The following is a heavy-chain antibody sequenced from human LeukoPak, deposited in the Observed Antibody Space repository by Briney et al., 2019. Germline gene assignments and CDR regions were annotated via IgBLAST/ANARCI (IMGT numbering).Heavy chain of an antibody. CDR3: ARVFGARMITFGGVIAYNWFDP. CDR1: GGSFSGYH. V-gene: IGHV4-34*01. CDR2: INHSGST. J-gene: IGHJ5*02. Sequence: SETLSLTCAVYGGSFSGYHWSWIRQPPGKGLEWIGEINHSGSTNYNPSLKSRVTISVDTSKNQFSLKLSSVTAADTAVYYCARVFGARMITFGGVIAYNWFDPWGQGTLVTVSS. D-gene: IGHD3-16*02.